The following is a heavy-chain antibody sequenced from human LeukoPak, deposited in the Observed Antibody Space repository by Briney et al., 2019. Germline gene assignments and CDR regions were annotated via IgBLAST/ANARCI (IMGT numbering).Heavy chain of an antibody. CDR1: GLTLSSYA. D-gene: IGHD1-1*01. J-gene: IGHJ6*03. V-gene: IGHV3-23*01. CDR3: AKDFLDNRERPYYMDV. CDR2: ISGSGGST. Sequence: GGSLRLSCAASGLTLSSYAMSWVRPAPGKGLEWVSGISGSGGSTYHADSVKGRFTISRDNSKNTLYLQMNSLRAEDTAVNYCAKDFLDNRERPYYMDVWGKGTTVTVSS.